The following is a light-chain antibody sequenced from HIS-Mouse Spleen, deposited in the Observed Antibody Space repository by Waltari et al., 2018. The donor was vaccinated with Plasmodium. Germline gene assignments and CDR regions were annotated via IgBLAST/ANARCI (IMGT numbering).Light chain of an antibody. V-gene: IGLV2-11*01. Sequence: QSALTQPRSVSGSPGQSVTLSCTGTSSDVGCYNYVSWYQQHPGKASKLMLYDVSKRPSGLPDRFSGSKSGITASPTISGLQAEDEADYYCCSYAGSYNLVFGGGTKLTVL. J-gene: IGLJ2*01. CDR3: CSYAGSYNLV. CDR1: SSDVGCYNY. CDR2: DVS.